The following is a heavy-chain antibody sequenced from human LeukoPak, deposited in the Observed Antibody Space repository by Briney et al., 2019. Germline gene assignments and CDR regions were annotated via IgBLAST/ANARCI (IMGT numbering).Heavy chain of an antibody. CDR3: ARGRGL. V-gene: IGHV4-61*01. CDR2: IYNSGSA. J-gene: IGHJ4*02. D-gene: IGHD3-10*01. Sequence: SETLSLTCTVSGGSVSSDSHYWSCLRQPPGKGLEWIGWIYNSGSANYNPSLKSRVTISVDTSKNQFSLKLSSVTAADTAVYYCARGRGLWGQGTLVTVSS. CDR1: GGSVSSDSHY.